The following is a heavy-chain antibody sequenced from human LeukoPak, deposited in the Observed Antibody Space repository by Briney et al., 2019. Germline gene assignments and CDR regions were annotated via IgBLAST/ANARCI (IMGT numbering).Heavy chain of an antibody. CDR3: ARHYYGSGSYYNDAYFDY. V-gene: IGHV4-39*01. CDR2: IYYSGST. Sequence: SETLSLTCTVSGGSISSSSYYWGWIRQPPGKGLEWIGSIYYSGSTYYNPSLKSRVTISVDTSKNQFSLKLSSVTAADTAVCYCARHYYGSGSYYNDAYFDYWGQGTLVTVSS. D-gene: IGHD3-10*01. J-gene: IGHJ4*02. CDR1: GGSISSSSYY.